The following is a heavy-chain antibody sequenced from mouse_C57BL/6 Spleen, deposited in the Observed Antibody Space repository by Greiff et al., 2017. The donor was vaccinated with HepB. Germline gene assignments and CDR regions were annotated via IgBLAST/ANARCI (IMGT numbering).Heavy chain of an antibody. Sequence: VQLQQSGAELVKPGASVKISCKASGYAFSSYWMNWVKQRPGKGLEWIGQIYPGDGDTNYNGKFKGKATLTADKSSSTAYMQLSSLTSEDSAVYFWARGTTVGAEGYVDVWGTGTTVTVSS. D-gene: IGHD1-1*01. CDR1: GYAFSSYW. CDR3: ARGTTVGAEGYVDV. J-gene: IGHJ1*03. CDR2: IYPGDGDT. V-gene: IGHV1-80*01.